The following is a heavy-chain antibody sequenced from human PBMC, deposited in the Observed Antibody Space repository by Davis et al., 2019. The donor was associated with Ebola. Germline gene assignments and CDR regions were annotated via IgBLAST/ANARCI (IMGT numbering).Heavy chain of an antibody. V-gene: IGHV1-18*04. D-gene: IGHD5-12*01. Sequence: ASVKVSCKASGYTSTSYGISWVRQAPGQGLEWMGWISTYNGNSYYAEKFQGRVSMTTDTSTTTVYMDLSSLRSEDTALYYCTTPGGQDSGYDVFDIWGQGTMVTVSS. CDR1: GYTSTSYG. CDR3: TTPGGQDSGYDVFDI. CDR2: ISTYNGNS. J-gene: IGHJ3*02.